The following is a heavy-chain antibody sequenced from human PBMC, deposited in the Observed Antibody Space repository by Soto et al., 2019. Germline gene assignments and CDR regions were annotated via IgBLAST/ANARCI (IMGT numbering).Heavy chain of an antibody. J-gene: IGHJ5*02. D-gene: IGHD6-19*01. Sequence: PGESLKISCKGSGYSFTSYWIGWVRQMPGKGLEWMGIMYPGASDTRYSTSFQGQVTISADKSISTAYLQWSSLKASDTAMYYCARYAVAGTYNCFDPWGQRTLVTVSS. CDR2: MYPGASDT. CDR1: GYSFTSYW. V-gene: IGHV5-51*01. CDR3: ARYAVAGTYNCFDP.